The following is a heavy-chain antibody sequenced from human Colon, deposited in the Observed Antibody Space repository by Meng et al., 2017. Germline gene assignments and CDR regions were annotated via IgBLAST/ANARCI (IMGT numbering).Heavy chain of an antibody. J-gene: IGHJ4*02. D-gene: IGHD5-18*01. Sequence: QVHLRESGPGLVRPSETLSRTCTVSCGFVISGSCVWSWLRQPPGQGLELIGYIYYSGHTNYNPALKSRVTISADTSKTPSSLKLTSVTAADTAVYYCAREAGGTASYDYWGQGTLVTVSS. CDR3: AREAGGTASYDY. V-gene: IGHV4-61*01. CDR1: CGFVISGSCV. CDR2: IYYSGHT.